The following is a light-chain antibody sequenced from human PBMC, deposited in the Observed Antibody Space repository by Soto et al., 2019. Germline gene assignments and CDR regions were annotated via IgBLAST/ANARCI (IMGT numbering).Light chain of an antibody. J-gene: IGLJ3*02. CDR3: AAWDGGLSGWV. CDR1: TSNIGSKY. V-gene: IGLV1-47*01. Sequence: QSVLPQPPSASGPPGQRVAIPCSGSTSNIGSKYVYWYQQLPGTAPKLLIYRNNQRPSGVPDRFSGSKSGTSASLAISGLRSEDEADYYCAAWDGGLSGWVFGGGTKLTVL. CDR2: RNN.